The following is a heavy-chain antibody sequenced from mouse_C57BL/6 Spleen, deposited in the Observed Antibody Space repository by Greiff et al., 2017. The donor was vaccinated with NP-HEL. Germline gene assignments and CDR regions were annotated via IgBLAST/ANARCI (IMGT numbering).Heavy chain of an antibody. Sequence: VQVVESGAELAKPGASVKLSCKASGYTFTSYWMHWVKQRPGQGLEWIGYINPSSGYTKYNQKFKDKATLTADKSSSTAYMQLSSLTYEDSAVFYCARRDDYDAFDYWGQGTTLTVSS. CDR2: INPSSGYT. D-gene: IGHD2-4*01. CDR3: ARRDDYDAFDY. V-gene: IGHV1-7*01. J-gene: IGHJ2*01. CDR1: GYTFTSYW.